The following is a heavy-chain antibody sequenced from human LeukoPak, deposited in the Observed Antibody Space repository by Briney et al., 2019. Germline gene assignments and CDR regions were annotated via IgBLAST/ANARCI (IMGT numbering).Heavy chain of an antibody. J-gene: IGHJ6*03. D-gene: IGHD3-10*01. CDR3: ARLRFGVYYYYYYMDV. Sequence: GSLRLSCAASGFTFSSYWMSWVRQPPGKGLEWIGEINHSGSTNYNPSLKSRVTISVDTSKNQFSLKLSSVTAADTAVYYCARLRFGVYYYYYYMDVWGKGTTVTISS. CDR2: INHSGST. V-gene: IGHV4-34*01. CDR1: GFTFSSYW.